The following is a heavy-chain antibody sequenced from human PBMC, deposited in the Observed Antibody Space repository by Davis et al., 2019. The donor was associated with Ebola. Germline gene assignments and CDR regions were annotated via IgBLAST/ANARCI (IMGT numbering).Heavy chain of an antibody. CDR1: GFTFSDYY. CDR2: ISGSGGST. Sequence: GGSLRLSCAASGFTFSDYYMSWIRQAPGKGLEWVSAISGSGGSTYYADSVKGRFTISRDNSKNTLYLQMNSLRAEDTAVYYCAKSGLSFGVVKYHYGMDVWGKGTTVTVSS. V-gene: IGHV3-23*01. J-gene: IGHJ6*04. D-gene: IGHD3-3*01. CDR3: AKSGLSFGVVKYHYGMDV.